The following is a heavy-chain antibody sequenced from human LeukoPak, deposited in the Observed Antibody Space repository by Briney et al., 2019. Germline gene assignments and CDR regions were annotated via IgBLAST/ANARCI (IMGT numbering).Heavy chain of an antibody. J-gene: IGHJ4*02. D-gene: IGHD6-13*01. V-gene: IGHV1-69*04. CDR2: IIPILGIA. CDR1: GYTFTSYG. CDR3: ARGAAALLDY. Sequence: ASVKVSCKASGYTFTSYGISWVRQAPGQGLEWMGRIIPILGIANYAQKFQGRVTITADKSTSTAYMELSSLRSEDTAVYYCARGAAALLDYWGQGTLVTVSS.